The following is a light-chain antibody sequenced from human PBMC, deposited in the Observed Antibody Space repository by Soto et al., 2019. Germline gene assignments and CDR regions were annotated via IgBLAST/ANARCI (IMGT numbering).Light chain of an antibody. CDR3: CSYAGTNTFV. V-gene: IGLV2-23*01. CDR2: EGN. Sequence: QSALTQPASVSGSPGQSINISSTGTSSDVGSYNLVSWYQQHPGKAPKLMIYEGNKRPSGVSNRFSGSKSANTASLTISGLQTEDEADYYCCSYAGTNTFVFGTGTKLTVL. CDR1: SSDVGSYNL. J-gene: IGLJ1*01.